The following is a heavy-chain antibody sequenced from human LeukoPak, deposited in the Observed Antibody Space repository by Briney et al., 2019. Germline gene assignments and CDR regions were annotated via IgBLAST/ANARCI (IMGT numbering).Heavy chain of an antibody. CDR3: AKDGWSGYSYYFDY. CDR2: ISYDGSNK. Sequence: GGSLRLSCAASGFTFSSYGMHWVRQAPGKGLEWVAVISYDGSNKYYADSVKGRFTISRDNSKNTLYLQMSSLRAEDTAVYYCAKDGWSGYSYYFDYWGQGTLVTVSS. J-gene: IGHJ4*02. D-gene: IGHD3-3*01. V-gene: IGHV3-30*18. CDR1: GFTFSSYG.